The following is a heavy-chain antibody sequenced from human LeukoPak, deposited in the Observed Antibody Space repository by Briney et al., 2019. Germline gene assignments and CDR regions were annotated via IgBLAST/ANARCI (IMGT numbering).Heavy chain of an antibody. D-gene: IGHD2-8*01. CDR1: GYSFTGNY. Sequence: GASVKVSCKASGYSFTGNYMHWVRQAPGQGFEWMGWINPNSGGTNYAQKFQGRVLMTRDTSISTAYMELSSLRSDDTAVYYCARVGYCTKGVCYNYDYWGQGTQVTVSS. CDR2: INPNSGGT. V-gene: IGHV1-2*02. CDR3: ARVGYCTKGVCYNYDY. J-gene: IGHJ4*02.